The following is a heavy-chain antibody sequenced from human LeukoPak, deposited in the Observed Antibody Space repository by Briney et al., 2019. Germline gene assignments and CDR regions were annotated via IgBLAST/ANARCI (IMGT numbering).Heavy chain of an antibody. Sequence: GSSVKVSCKASGGIFSSYAISWVRQAPGQGLEWMGRIIPIFGTANYAQKFQGRVTITTDESTSTAYMELSSLRSDDTAVYYCTRGKIAVAGSHFDYWGQGTLVTVSS. V-gene: IGHV1-69*05. CDR2: IIPIFGTA. CDR3: TRGKIAVAGSHFDY. CDR1: GGIFSSYA. D-gene: IGHD6-19*01. J-gene: IGHJ4*02.